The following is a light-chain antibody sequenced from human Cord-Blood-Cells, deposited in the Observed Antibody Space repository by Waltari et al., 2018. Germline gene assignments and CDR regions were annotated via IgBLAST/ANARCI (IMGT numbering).Light chain of an antibody. Sequence: QSALTQPRSVSGSPGQSVTISCTGTSSDVGGYNYVSWYQQHPGKAPKLMIYDVSKRPSGVPDRCSGSKCGNTASLTISGLQAEDEADYYCCSYAGSYTYVFGTGTKVTVL. CDR3: CSYAGSYTYV. J-gene: IGLJ1*01. CDR1: SSDVGGYNY. V-gene: IGLV2-11*01. CDR2: DVS.